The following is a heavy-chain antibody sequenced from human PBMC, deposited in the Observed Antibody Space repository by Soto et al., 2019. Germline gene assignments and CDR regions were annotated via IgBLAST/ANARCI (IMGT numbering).Heavy chain of an antibody. Sequence: EVQLLESGGGLVQPGGSLRLSCAASGFTFSSYAMGWVRQAPGKGLEWVSGIGGSGDYTYYADSVKGHFTISRDNSKKKLYLQMNSLRAEDTAVYYCAKDGFYGSGSRRGFDYWGQGTLVTVSS. CDR2: IGGSGDYT. D-gene: IGHD3-10*01. J-gene: IGHJ4*02. V-gene: IGHV3-23*01. CDR3: AKDGFYGSGSRRGFDY. CDR1: GFTFSSYA.